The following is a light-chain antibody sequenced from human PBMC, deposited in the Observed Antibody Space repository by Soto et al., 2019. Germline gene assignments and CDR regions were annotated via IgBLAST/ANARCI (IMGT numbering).Light chain of an antibody. CDR2: LGS. CDR1: QDIKNY. CDR3: MQPLQTPRT. V-gene: IGKV2-28*01. Sequence: MTQSPSSLSASVGDRGTITCQASQDIKNYLDWYLQKPGQSPHLLIYLGSNRSSGVPDRFSGSGSGTDFTLKISRVEAEDVGVYYCMQPLQTPRTFGQGTKVDIK. J-gene: IGKJ1*01.